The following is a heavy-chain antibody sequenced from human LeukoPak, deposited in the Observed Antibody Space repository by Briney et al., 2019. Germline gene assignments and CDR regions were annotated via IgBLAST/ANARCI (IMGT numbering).Heavy chain of an antibody. CDR3: SRGSGWLSVY. Sequence: GGSLRLSCTASGFTFGDYLMSWFRRAPGKGLEWIGFISGGTTEYAASVKGRFTISRDDSTSIAYLQMNSLTTEDTAVYYCSRGSGWLSVYWGQGTLVTVPS. CDR2: ISGGTT. J-gene: IGHJ4*02. V-gene: IGHV3-49*03. CDR1: GFTFGDYL. D-gene: IGHD6-19*01.